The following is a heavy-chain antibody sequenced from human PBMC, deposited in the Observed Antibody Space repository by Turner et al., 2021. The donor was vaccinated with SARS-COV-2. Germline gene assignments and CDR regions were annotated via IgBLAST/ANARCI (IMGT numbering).Heavy chain of an antibody. CDR2: ISGGGDAT. Sequence: EVQLLESGGGLVQPGGSLRLSCAASGFTFSSHAISWVRQAPGKGLEWVSTISGGGDATYYADSVKGRFAICRDNAKNSLYLQMNSLRAEDTAVYYCARELAGRFGGATEIDYWGQGTLVTVSS. V-gene: IGHV3-23*01. CDR1: GFTFSSHA. D-gene: IGHD1-26*01. CDR3: ARELAGRFGGATEIDY. J-gene: IGHJ4*02.